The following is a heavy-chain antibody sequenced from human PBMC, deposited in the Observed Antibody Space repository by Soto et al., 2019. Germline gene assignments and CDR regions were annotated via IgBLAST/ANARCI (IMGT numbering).Heavy chain of an antibody. Sequence: EVQLVESGGGLVKPGGSLRLSCAASGFTFSNAWMSWVRQAPGKGLEWVGRIKSKTDGGTTDYAAPVKGRFTISRDNSENTLSLQMNSLRAEDTAVYYCAKDIVATIWGQIYYFWYGMDVWGQGTTVTVSS. J-gene: IGHJ6*02. D-gene: IGHD5-12*01. CDR3: AKDIVATIWGQIYYFWYGMDV. CDR2: IKSKTDGGTT. V-gene: IGHV3-15*01. CDR1: GFTFSNAW.